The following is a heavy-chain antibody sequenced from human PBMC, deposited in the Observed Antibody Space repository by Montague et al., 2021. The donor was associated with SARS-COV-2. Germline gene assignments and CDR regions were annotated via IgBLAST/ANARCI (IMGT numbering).Heavy chain of an antibody. CDR1: GFTVSSNY. J-gene: IGHJ4*02. CDR2: IYSGGST. D-gene: IGHD6-19*01. V-gene: IGHV3-53*04. CDR3: ARDHGSGWFTFDY. Sequence: SLRLSCAASGFTVSSNYMSWVRQAPGKGLEWVSVIYSGGSTYYADSVKGRFTISRHNSKNTLYLQMNSLRAEDTAVYYCARDHGSGWFTFDYWGQGTLVTVS.